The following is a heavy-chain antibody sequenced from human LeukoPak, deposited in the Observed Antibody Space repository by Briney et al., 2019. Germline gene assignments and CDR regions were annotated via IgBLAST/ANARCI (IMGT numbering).Heavy chain of an antibody. V-gene: IGHV3-30*18. CDR1: GFTFSSYG. D-gene: IGHD3-3*02. J-gene: IGHJ5*02. CDR2: ISYDGSNK. CDR3: AKSNPHFNWFDP. Sequence: GGSLRLSCAASGFTFSSYGMHWVRQAPGKGLERVAVISYDGSNKYYADSVKGRFTISRDNSKNTLYLQMNSLRAEDTAVYYCAKSNPHFNWFDPWGQGTLVTVSS.